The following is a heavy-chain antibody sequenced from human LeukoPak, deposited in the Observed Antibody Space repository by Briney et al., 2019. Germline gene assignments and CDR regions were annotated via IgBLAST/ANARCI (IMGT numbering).Heavy chain of an antibody. V-gene: IGHV4-34*01. D-gene: IGHD6-13*01. Sequence: PSETLSLTCAVYGGSFSGYYWSWIRQPPGKGLEWIGEINHSGGTNYNPSLKSRVTISVDTSKNQFPLKLSSVTAADTAVYYCARQLRAAVSFDYWGQGTLVTVSS. CDR2: INHSGGT. CDR1: GGSFSGYY. CDR3: ARQLRAAVSFDY. J-gene: IGHJ4*02.